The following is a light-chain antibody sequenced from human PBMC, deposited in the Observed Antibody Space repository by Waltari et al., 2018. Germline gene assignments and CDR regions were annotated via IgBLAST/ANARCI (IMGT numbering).Light chain of an antibody. V-gene: IGKV3-20*01. CDR3: QQHGTLPAT. CDR2: RAS. J-gene: IGKJ1*01. Sequence: ETVLTQSPGTASLSPGDRATLSCRASQSVGSSSLAWYQQKPGQAPRLVIYRASRRATGIPDRFSGSGSGTDFSLTISRLEPEDFAVYYCQQHGTLPATFGQGTKVEIK. CDR1: QSVGSSS.